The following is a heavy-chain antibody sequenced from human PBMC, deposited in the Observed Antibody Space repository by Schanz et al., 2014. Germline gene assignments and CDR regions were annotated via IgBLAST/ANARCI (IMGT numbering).Heavy chain of an antibody. V-gene: IGHV1-3*01. Sequence: QVQLVQSGAEVKKPGASVKVSCQASGYTLKDHAMHWVRQAPGQSLEWLGWINPANGNTHYSPRLNGRVSISSDTAASTVYLHFSSLKSDDTAVYYCATNSPFRMVRGSNAFDAWGQGTMVTVSS. J-gene: IGHJ3*01. CDR1: GYTLKDHA. CDR3: ATNSPFRMVRGSNAFDA. CDR2: INPANGNT. D-gene: IGHD3-10*01.